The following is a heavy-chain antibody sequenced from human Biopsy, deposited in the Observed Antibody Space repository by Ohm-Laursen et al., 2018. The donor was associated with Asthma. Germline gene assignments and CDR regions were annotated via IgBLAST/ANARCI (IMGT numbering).Heavy chain of an antibody. V-gene: IGHV1-3*01. CDR2: INAGNGNT. CDR1: GYTFINYA. J-gene: IGHJ3*02. D-gene: IGHD3-9*01. CDR3: ARTYYDFLTGQVNDVFAI. Sequence: ATVKISCKASGYTFINYAIHWVRQAPGQRLEWMGWINAGNGNTKYSQKFQGRVTITRDTSASTAYMDLSSLRSEDTAVYYCARTYYDFLTGQVNDVFAIWGQGTMVTVSS.